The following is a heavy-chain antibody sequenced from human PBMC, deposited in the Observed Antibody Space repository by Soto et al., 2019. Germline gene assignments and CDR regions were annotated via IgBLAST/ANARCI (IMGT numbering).Heavy chain of an antibody. J-gene: IGHJ4*02. CDR2: ISSDGSSK. CDR3: ARDSPLITIFGVVILARTFDY. Sequence: PGGSLRLSCAASGFTFSSYGMHWVRQAPGKGLEWVAGISSDGSSKYYADSVKGRFTISRDNAKNTLYLQMNSLRVEDTAMYYCARDSPLITIFGVVILARTFDYWGQGTLVTVSS. CDR1: GFTFSSYG. V-gene: IGHV3-30*03. D-gene: IGHD3-3*01.